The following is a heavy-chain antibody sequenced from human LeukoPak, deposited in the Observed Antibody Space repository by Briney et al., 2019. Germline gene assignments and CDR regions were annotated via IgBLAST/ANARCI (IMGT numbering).Heavy chain of an antibody. V-gene: IGHV1-18*01. J-gene: IGHJ4*02. CDR1: GYIFTSYD. CDR2: ISVYNGNT. CDR3: ARDDNYGIFVNVDY. Sequence: ASVKVSCKASGYIFTSYDISWVRQAPGQGLEWMGWISVYNGNTNYAKKFQGRVTITADESTSTAYMELSSLRSDDTAVYYCARDDNYGIFVNVDYWGQGTLVTVSS. D-gene: IGHD3-10*01.